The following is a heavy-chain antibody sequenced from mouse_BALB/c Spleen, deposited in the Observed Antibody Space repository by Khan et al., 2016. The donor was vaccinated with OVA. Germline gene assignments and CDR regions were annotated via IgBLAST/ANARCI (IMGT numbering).Heavy chain of an antibody. CDR2: ISYGGST. CDR1: DYSITSDYA. V-gene: IGHV3-2*02. D-gene: IGHD1-1*01. Sequence: EVQLQESGPGLVKPSQSLSLTCTVTDYSITSDYAWDWIRQFPGNKLEWMGYISYGGSTSYNPSLKSRISITRDTSKNQFFLQLNSVTTEDTATYCGARKNYYGYAMDYWGQGTSVTVSS. CDR3: ARKNYYGYAMDY. J-gene: IGHJ4*01.